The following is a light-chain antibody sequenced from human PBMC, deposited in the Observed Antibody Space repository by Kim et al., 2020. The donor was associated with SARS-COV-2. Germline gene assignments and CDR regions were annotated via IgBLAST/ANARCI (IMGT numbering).Light chain of an antibody. CDR1: SLRSYY. CDR2: GKN. CDR3: NSRDSSGNPLYV. V-gene: IGLV3-19*01. Sequence: LGQTVRITCQGESLRSYYASWYQQKPGQAPVLVIYGKNNRPSGIPDRFSGSSSGNTASLTITGAQAEDEADYYCNSRDSSGNPLYVFGTGTKVTVL. J-gene: IGLJ1*01.